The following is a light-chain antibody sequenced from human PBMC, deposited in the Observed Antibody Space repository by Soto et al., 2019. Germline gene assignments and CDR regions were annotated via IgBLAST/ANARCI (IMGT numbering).Light chain of an antibody. CDR1: QSVSSN. V-gene: IGKV3-15*01. CDR3: QQYDNWPLT. J-gene: IGKJ4*01. CDR2: GAS. Sequence: EIVMTQSPATLSVSPGERTTLSCRASQSVSSNLAWYQQKPGQAPRLLIYGASSRATGIPARFSGSGFGTEFTLTIRSLQSEDFAVYYCQQYDNWPLTFGGGTKVEI.